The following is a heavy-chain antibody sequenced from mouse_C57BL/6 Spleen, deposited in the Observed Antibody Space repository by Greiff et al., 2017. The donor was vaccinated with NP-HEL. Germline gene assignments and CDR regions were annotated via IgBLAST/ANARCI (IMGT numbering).Heavy chain of an antibody. CDR1: GYTFTSYW. J-gene: IGHJ2*01. Sequence: QVQLQQSGAELVKPGASVKLSCKASGYTFTSYWMHWVKQRPGQGLEWIGMIHPNSGSTNYNEKFKSKATLTVDKSSSTAYMQLSSLTSEDSAVYYCARSYGYDGGYWGQGTTLTVSS. CDR3: ARSYGYDGGY. V-gene: IGHV1-64*01. CDR2: IHPNSGST. D-gene: IGHD2-2*01.